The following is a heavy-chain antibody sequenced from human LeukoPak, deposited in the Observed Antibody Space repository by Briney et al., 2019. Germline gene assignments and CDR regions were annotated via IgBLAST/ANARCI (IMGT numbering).Heavy chain of an antibody. CDR3: ASQYCSGGSCYSVGYYYYGMDV. V-gene: IGHV1-18*01. Sequence: ASVKVSCKASGYTFTSYGISWVRQAPGQGLEWMGWISAYNGNTNYAQKLQGRVTITADKSTSTAYMELSSLRSEDTAVYYCASQYCSGGSCYSVGYYYYGMDVWGQGTTVTVSS. J-gene: IGHJ6*02. CDR2: ISAYNGNT. CDR1: GYTFTSYG. D-gene: IGHD2-15*01.